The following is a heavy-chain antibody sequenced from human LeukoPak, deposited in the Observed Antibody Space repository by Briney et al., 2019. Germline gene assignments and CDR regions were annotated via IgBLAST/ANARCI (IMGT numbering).Heavy chain of an antibody. V-gene: IGHV4-34*01. CDR1: GGSLSDYY. CDR3: ARDSTYYYGSGSLETLDY. Sequence: SETLSLTCAVYGGSLSDYYWSWIRQSPGKGLEWIGEISHRGRTYYNPSLKSRVTISVDTSKNQFSLKLSSVTAADTAVYYCARDSTYYYGSGSLETLDYWGQGTLVTVSS. J-gene: IGHJ4*02. CDR2: ISHRGRT. D-gene: IGHD3-10*01.